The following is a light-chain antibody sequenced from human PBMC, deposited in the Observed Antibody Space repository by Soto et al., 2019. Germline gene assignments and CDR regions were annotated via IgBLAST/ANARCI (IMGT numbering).Light chain of an antibody. Sequence: QSALTQPASVSGSPGQSITIYCTGTSSDVGGYNYVSWYQQHPGKAPKLMIYDVSNRPSGVSNRFYGSKSGNTAYLTISGLQAEDEADYYCSSYTSSSVVFGGGTKLTVL. J-gene: IGLJ2*01. V-gene: IGLV2-14*01. CDR1: SSDVGGYNY. CDR2: DVS. CDR3: SSYTSSSVV.